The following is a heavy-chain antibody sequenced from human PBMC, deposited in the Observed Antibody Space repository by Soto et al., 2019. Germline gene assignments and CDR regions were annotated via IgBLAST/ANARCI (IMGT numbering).Heavy chain of an antibody. CDR3: AAGGVTSVAQFDY. V-gene: IGHV3-13*01. D-gene: IGHD3-16*01. Sequence: EVQLVESGGGLVQPGGSLRLSCAASGFTFSNYGMHWVRQPTGEGLEWVSGIGAAGDTYYPGSVKGRFTISRENAKNSLYLQMNSLRAGDTAVYYCAAGGVTSVAQFDYWGQGTLVSVSS. CDR2: IGAAGDT. J-gene: IGHJ4*02. CDR1: GFTFSNYG.